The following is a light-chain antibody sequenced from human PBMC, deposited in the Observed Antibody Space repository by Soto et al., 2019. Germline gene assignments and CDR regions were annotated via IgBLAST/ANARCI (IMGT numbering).Light chain of an antibody. J-gene: IGKJ1*01. CDR1: QSVNSY. V-gene: IGKV3-11*01. Sequence: EIVLTQSPATLSLSPGERATLSCRASQSVNSYLSWYQQKPGQAPRLLIYDASNRATGIPARFSGSGSGTDFTLTISSLEPEDFAVYYCLHRGNWPRTFGQGTKVEVK. CDR2: DAS. CDR3: LHRGNWPRT.